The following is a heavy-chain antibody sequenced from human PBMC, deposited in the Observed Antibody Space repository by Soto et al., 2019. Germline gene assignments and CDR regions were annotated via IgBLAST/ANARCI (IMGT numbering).Heavy chain of an antibody. D-gene: IGHD2-8*01. Sequence: QVQLVQSGAEVKKPGASVKVSCKASGYSFINYDISWVRQAPGQGLEWMGWVSAYNGNTNYAQKFQGRVTMTTDTSTSTAYMELRSLRSDDTAMYYCARDFNCTRRCIDVFDIWGQGTMVTVSS. J-gene: IGHJ3*02. CDR2: VSAYNGNT. CDR3: ARDFNCTRRCIDVFDI. V-gene: IGHV1-18*01. CDR1: GYSFINYD.